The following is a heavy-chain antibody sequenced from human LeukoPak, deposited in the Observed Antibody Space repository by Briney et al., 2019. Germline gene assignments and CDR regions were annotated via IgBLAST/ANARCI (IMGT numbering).Heavy chain of an antibody. CDR3: AKDSGGRFCSATTCHIEH. J-gene: IGHJ5*02. CDR1: GYTLTRYS. D-gene: IGHD2-21*01. Sequence: GASVTVSCKASGYTLTRYSMHWVRQAPGEGLEWMGIINPASGGTTYSQKFQGRLTMTRDTSTSTVYMRLSSLRSSDTAFYYCAKDSGGRFCSATTCHIEHWGQGTPVTVSS. V-gene: IGHV1-46*01. CDR2: INPASGGT.